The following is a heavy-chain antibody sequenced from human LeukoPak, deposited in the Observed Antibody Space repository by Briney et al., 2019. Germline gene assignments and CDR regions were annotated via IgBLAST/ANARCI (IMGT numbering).Heavy chain of an antibody. Sequence: GSLRLSCAASGFTFSSYWMHWVRQAPGKGLVWVSRINSDGSSTSYADSVKGRFTISRDNAKNTLYLQMNSLRAEDTAVYYCARVGWFGELLSPFDYWGQGTLVTVSS. D-gene: IGHD3-10*01. J-gene: IGHJ4*02. CDR2: INSDGSST. CDR3: ARVGWFGELLSPFDY. CDR1: GFTFSSYW. V-gene: IGHV3-74*01.